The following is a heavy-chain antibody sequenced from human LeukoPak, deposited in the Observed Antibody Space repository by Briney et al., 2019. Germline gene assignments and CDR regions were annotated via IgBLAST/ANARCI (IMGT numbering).Heavy chain of an antibody. D-gene: IGHD3-22*01. CDR3: ARANYYDNTGFYYGRPIDAFDI. CDR2: IYSGGST. Sequence: GGSLRLPCAASGFTFSSYSMNWVRQAPGKGLEWVSVIYSGGSTYYADSVKGRFTISRDNSKNTLYLQMNSLRSDDTAVYYCARANYYDNTGFYYGRPIDAFDIWGQGTVLTVSS. V-gene: IGHV3-53*05. J-gene: IGHJ3*02. CDR1: GFTFSSYS.